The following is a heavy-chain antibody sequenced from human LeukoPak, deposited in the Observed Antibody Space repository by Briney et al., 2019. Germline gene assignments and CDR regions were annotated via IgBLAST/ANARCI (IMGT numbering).Heavy chain of an antibody. D-gene: IGHD6-6*01. CDR2: ISGIGSTI. CDR3: ARGGAARPDY. V-gene: IGHV3-48*01. J-gene: IGHJ4*02. CDR1: GFTFRNYG. Sequence: PGGSLRLSCTASGFTFRNYGMNWVRQAPGKGLEWVSYISGIGSTIYYADSVKGRFTISRDNAKNSLYLQVNSLRAEDTAVYYCARGGAARPDYWGQGILVTVSS.